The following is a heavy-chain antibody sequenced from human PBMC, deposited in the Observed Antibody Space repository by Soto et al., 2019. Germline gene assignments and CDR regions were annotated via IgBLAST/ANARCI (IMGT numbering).Heavy chain of an antibody. J-gene: IGHJ4*02. CDR1: GDSISSSNW. V-gene: IGHV4-4*02. CDR3: ARTDYGSGRDYNLDY. Sequence: QVQLQESGPGLVKPSGTLSLTCAVSGDSISSSNWWSWVRQPPGKGLEWIGAIHHSGSTNYNPSLKSRVTISVDKFKTQFSLKQTSVTVADTAVYYCARTDYGSGRDYNLDYWGQGTLVTVSS. CDR2: IHHSGST. D-gene: IGHD3-10*01.